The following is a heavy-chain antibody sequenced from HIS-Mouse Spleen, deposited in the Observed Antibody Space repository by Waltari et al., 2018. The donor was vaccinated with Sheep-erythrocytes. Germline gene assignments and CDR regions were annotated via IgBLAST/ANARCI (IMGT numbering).Heavy chain of an antibody. V-gene: IGHV3-48*01. J-gene: IGHJ3*02. CDR2: ISSSSSTI. D-gene: IGHD1-26*01. CDR3: AREGNSGSSNAFDI. Sequence: EVQLVESGGGLVQPGGSLRLSCAASGFTFSSYSMNWVRQAPGKGLEWVSYISSSSSTIYYADSVKGRFTISRDNSKNTLYLQMNSLRAEDTAVYYCAREGNSGSSNAFDIWGQGTMVTVSS. CDR1: GFTFSSYS.